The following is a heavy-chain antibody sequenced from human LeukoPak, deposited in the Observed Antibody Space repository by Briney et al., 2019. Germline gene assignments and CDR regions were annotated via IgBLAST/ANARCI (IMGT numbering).Heavy chain of an antibody. J-gene: IGHJ4*02. CDR1: GFTFSSYA. CDR3: ARDSPRPAGLQLSYYFDY. CDR2: ISYDGSNK. V-gene: IGHV3-30-3*01. D-gene: IGHD5-24*01. Sequence: GGSLRLSCAASGFTFSSYAMHWVRQAPGKGLEWVAVISYDGSNKYYADSVKGRFTISRDNSKNTLYLQMNSLRAEDTAVYYCARDSPRPAGLQLSYYFDYWGQGTLVTVSS.